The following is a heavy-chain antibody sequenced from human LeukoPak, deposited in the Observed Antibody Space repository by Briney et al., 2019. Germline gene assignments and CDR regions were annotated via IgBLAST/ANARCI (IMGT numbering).Heavy chain of an antibody. CDR1: GGTFSSYA. Sequence: ASVKVSCKASGGTFSSYAISWVRQASGQGLEWMGRIIPILGIANYAQKFQGRVTITADKSTSTAYMELSSLRSEDTAVYYCARDPKAVAGTGGWFDPWGQGTLVTVSS. D-gene: IGHD6-19*01. V-gene: IGHV1-69*04. CDR3: ARDPKAVAGTGGWFDP. CDR2: IIPILGIA. J-gene: IGHJ5*02.